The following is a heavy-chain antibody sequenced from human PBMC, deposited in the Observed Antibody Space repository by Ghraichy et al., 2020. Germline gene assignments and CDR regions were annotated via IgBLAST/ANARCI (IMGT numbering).Heavy chain of an antibody. J-gene: IGHJ2*01. V-gene: IGHV3-7*03. D-gene: IGHD6-19*01. CDR3: ARRVAVAGTWIWYLDL. CDR2: IKPDVSER. Sequence: GGSLRLSCATSGFTFSNYWMSWVRQAPGKGLEWVANIKPDVSERYYLDSVKGRFTISRDNANNSLYLQMHSLRAEDPAVYYCARRVAVAGTWIWYLDLWGRGTLVSVSS. CDR1: GFTFSNYW.